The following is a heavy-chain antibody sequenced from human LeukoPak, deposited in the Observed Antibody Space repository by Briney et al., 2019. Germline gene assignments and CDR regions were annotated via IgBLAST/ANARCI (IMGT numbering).Heavy chain of an antibody. D-gene: IGHD2-2*01. J-gene: IGHJ4*02. CDR1: GFTFRTYS. Sequence: PGGALRLSCAASGFTFRTYSKNWVRQAPGKGLEWLSYISSSSNMIYYADSVKGRFTISRDNAKNSLYLQMNTLRDEDTAVYYCARGPAAAIDYWGQGTLVTVSS. V-gene: IGHV3-48*02. CDR2: ISSSSNMI. CDR3: ARGPAAAIDY.